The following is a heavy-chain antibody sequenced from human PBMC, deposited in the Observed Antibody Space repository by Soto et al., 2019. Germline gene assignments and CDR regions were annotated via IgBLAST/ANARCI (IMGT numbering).Heavy chain of an antibody. CDR2: VYSGGSA. CDR3: TGDSHKPY. CDR1: GFSVSSHY. V-gene: IGHV3-66*01. Sequence: EVQLVESGGGLVQPGGSLRLSCAASGFSVSSHYMSWVRQSPGKGLEWVSVVYSGGSAYYADSVKGRFSSSKDNSKNSLYLQMNSLRVEDTAVYYCTGDSHKPYCGQGTLVTVAS. J-gene: IGHJ4*02.